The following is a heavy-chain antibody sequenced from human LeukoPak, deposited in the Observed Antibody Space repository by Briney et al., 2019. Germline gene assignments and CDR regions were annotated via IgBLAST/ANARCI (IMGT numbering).Heavy chain of an antibody. CDR1: GFTFSSYT. Sequence: GRSLSLSCAASGFTFSSYTMNWVRQAPGKGLEWVSKISSSSSTIYYADSVKGRFTISKDNAKNSLYLQMNSLRAEDTAVYYCARHSPQVLAILHAFDLWGHGTMVTVSS. CDR2: ISSSSSTI. V-gene: IGHV3-48*01. CDR3: ARHSPQVLAILHAFDL. D-gene: IGHD5-12*01. J-gene: IGHJ3*01.